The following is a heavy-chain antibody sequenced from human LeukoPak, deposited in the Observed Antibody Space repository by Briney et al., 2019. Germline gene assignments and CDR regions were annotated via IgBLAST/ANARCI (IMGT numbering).Heavy chain of an antibody. CDR3: ARHLVVAPYDY. CDR2: ISSGGSTI. D-gene: IGHD2-21*01. V-gene: IGHV3-11*01. J-gene: IGHJ4*02. Sequence: PGGSLRLSCAASGFTFSDYYMSWIRQAPGKGLEWVSYISSGGSTIYCADSVEGRFTISRDNAKNSLYLQMNSLRAEDTAVYYCARHLVVAPYDYWGQGTLVTVSS. CDR1: GFTFSDYY.